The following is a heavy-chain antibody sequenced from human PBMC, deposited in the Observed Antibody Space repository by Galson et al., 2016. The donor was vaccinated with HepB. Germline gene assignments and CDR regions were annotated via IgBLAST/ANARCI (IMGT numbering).Heavy chain of an antibody. D-gene: IGHD5-12*01. V-gene: IGHV3-11*01. CDR2: IAAGSATV. CDR1: GFAFLDYH. J-gene: IGHJ4*02. Sequence: SLRLSCAASGFAFLDYHMSWIRQAPGKGLEWISYIAAGSATVYHADSVKGRFTVSRDNAKRTPFLQMDSLRVDDTAMYFCSIGREPGTTIPIFDHWGQGVLVTVSS. CDR3: SIGREPGTTIPIFDH.